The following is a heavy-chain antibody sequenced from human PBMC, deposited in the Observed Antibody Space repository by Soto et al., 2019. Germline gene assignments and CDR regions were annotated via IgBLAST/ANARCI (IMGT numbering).Heavy chain of an antibody. CDR1: GFTFSAYS. V-gene: IGHV3-48*01. CDR3: ARMSSSVSPGC. J-gene: IGHJ4*02. D-gene: IGHD2-2*01. Sequence: GGSMRLSCAASGFTFSAYSMNWVRQAPGKGLEWVSYVNSGGTTKYYAGSVKGRFTISRDNAQSSLYLQMNSLRAEDTAIYYCARMSSSVSPGCWGQGTLVTVSS. CDR2: VNSGGTTK.